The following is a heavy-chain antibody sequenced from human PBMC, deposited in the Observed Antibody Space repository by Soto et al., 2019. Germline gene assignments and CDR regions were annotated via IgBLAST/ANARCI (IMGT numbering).Heavy chain of an antibody. J-gene: IGHJ5*02. CDR2: ISYDGSNK. Sequence: QVQLVESGGGVVQPGRSLRLSCAASGFTFSSYGMHWVRQAPGKGLEWGAVISYDGSNKYYADSVKGRFTISRDNSKKPLYLQMNRLRAEDTAVYYCAKDLFDPWGQGTLVTVSS. V-gene: IGHV3-30*18. CDR1: GFTFSSYG. CDR3: AKDLFDP.